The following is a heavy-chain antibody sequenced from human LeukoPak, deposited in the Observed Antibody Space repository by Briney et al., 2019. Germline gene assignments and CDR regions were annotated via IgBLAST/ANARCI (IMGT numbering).Heavy chain of an antibody. Sequence: SETLSLTCTVSGGSISSGSYYWRWIRQPAGKGLEWIGRIYTSGSTNYNPSLKSRVTISVDTSKNQFSLKLSSVTAADTAVYYCARSERLRWMVRGVQFDYWGQGTLVTVSS. CDR3: ARSERLRWMVRGVQFDY. V-gene: IGHV4-61*02. J-gene: IGHJ4*02. CDR1: GGSISSGSYY. D-gene: IGHD3-10*01. CDR2: IYTSGST.